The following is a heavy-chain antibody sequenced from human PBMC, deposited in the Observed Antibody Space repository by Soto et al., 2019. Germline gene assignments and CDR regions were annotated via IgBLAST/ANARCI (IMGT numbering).Heavy chain of an antibody. D-gene: IGHD6-13*01. J-gene: IGHJ4*02. CDR2: ISGSGGST. Sequence: EVQLLESGGGLVQPGGSLRLSCAASGFTFNTYAMNWVRQAPGKGLEWVSAISGSGGSTYYADSVKGRFTISRDNSKNTLYLQMNSLRAEDTAVYYCAKDATISWYGRQFDCWGQGTHVTVSS. V-gene: IGHV3-23*01. CDR1: GFTFNTYA. CDR3: AKDATISWYGRQFDC.